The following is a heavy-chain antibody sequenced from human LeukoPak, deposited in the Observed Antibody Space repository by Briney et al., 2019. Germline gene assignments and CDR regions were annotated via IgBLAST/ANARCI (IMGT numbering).Heavy chain of an antibody. J-gene: IGHJ4*02. CDR3: ARGHSGSYWFDY. Sequence: ASVKVSCEASGYTFTSYAMHWVRQAPGQRLEWMGWINAGNGNTKYSLKFQGRVTITRDTSASTAYMELSSLRSEDTAVYYCARGHSGSYWFDYWGQGTLVTVSS. V-gene: IGHV1-3*01. CDR1: GYTFTSYA. D-gene: IGHD1-26*01. CDR2: INAGNGNT.